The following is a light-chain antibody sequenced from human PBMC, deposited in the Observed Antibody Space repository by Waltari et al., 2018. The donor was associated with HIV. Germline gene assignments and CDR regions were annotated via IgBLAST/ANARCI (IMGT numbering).Light chain of an antibody. CDR2: EVT. V-gene: IGLV2-8*01. CDR1: SSDVGRYNY. CDR3: SSYPGSFPWV. Sequence: QSALTQPPSASGSPGQSVTISFTGSSSDVGRYNYVSWYQQQPGKAPKLIIYEVTKRPSGVPDRFSGSKSGNTASLTVSGLRAEDEADYYCSSYPGSFPWVFGGGTKLTVL. J-gene: IGLJ3*02.